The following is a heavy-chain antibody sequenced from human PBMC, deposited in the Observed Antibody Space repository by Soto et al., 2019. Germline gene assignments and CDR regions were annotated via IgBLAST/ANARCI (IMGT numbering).Heavy chain of an antibody. V-gene: IGHV4-30-4*01. D-gene: IGHD3-3*01. CDR2: IYYSGIT. CDR3: AKAVTVFGPVSRFWLDP. J-gene: IGHJ5*02. Sequence: QVRLQESGPGLVKPSQTLSLKCTVSGASISSGDYYWSWVRQPPGKGLEWIGYIYYSGITYFNPSLKSRVAMSMETSKNQFFVTLSSVTAADTAVYFCAKAVTVFGPVSRFWLDPWGQGTLVTVSS. CDR1: GASISSGDYY.